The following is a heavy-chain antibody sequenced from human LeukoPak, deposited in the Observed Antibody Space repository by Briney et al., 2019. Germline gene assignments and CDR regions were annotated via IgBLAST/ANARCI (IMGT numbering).Heavy chain of an antibody. CDR2: IWYDGSNK. D-gene: IGHD5-24*01. CDR1: GFTFSSYG. Sequence: GGSLRLSCAASGFTFSSYGMHWVRQAPGKGLEWVAVIWYDGSNKYYADSVKGRFTISRDNAKNSLYLQMNSLRAEDTALYYCAKDRRWLQLGYYFDYWGQGTLVTVSS. V-gene: IGHV3-33*03. J-gene: IGHJ4*02. CDR3: AKDRRWLQLGYYFDY.